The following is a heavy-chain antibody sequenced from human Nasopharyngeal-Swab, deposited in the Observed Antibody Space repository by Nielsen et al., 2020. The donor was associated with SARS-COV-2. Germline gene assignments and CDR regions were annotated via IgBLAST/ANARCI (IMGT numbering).Heavy chain of an antibody. D-gene: IGHD3-10*01. V-gene: IGHV3-30*02. Sequence: GESLKISCAASGFTVSDKYMNWVRQAPGKGLEWVAFIRYDGSDKYYADSVKGRFIISRDNFQNTLYLQMDSLRPEDTAVYYCAKLPSSRMIRDYWGQGTLVTVSS. CDR3: AKLPSSRMIRDY. CDR2: IRYDGSDK. CDR1: GFTVSDKY. J-gene: IGHJ4*02.